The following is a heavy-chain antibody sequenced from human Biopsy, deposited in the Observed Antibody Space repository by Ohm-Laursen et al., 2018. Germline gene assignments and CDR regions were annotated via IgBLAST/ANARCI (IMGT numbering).Heavy chain of an antibody. D-gene: IGHD3-22*01. CDR1: GASISDYY. CDR2: IFTSGST. Sequence: TLSLTCAVSGASISDYYCVWIQQPAGKGLEWIGLIFTSGSTTYNPSLRSRVTMSVDTSKNQFTLKLSSVTAADTAIYYCAKGYTDYSDSSGFSYYFRYWGQGTLVTVSS. V-gene: IGHV4-4*07. CDR3: AKGYTDYSDSSGFSYYFRY. J-gene: IGHJ4*02.